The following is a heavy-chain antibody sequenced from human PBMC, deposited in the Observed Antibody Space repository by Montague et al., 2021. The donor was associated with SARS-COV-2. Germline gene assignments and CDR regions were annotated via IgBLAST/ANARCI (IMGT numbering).Heavy chain of an antibody. Sequence: SLRLSCAVSGFTFSTYSMNWVRQAPGKGLEWVSSISSSSYIYYAGSVKGRFTISRDNAKNSLYLQMNSLRAEDTAVYYCARQLDTAMVGDSYYYGMDVWGQGTTVTVSS. CDR2: ISSSSYI. V-gene: IGHV3-21*01. J-gene: IGHJ6*02. CDR3: ARQLDTAMVGDSYYYGMDV. CDR1: GFTFSTYS. D-gene: IGHD5-18*01.